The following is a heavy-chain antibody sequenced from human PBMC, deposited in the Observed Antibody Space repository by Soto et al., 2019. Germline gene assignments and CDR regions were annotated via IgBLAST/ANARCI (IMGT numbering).Heavy chain of an antibody. CDR3: ARIMGPRTTGTTGFVDY. Sequence: QVTLKESGPVLVKPTETLTLTCTVSGFSLSNARMGVRWIRQPPGKALEWLAHIFSNDEKSYSTSLKSRLTISKDTSKSQVVLTMTNMDPVDTATYYCARIMGPRTTGTTGFVDYWGQGTLVTVSS. D-gene: IGHD1-1*01. J-gene: IGHJ4*02. V-gene: IGHV2-26*01. CDR1: GFSLSNARMG. CDR2: IFSNDEK.